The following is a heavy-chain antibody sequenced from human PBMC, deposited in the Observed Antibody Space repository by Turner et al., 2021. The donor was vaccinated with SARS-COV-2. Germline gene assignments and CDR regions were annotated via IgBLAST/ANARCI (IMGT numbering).Heavy chain of an antibody. V-gene: IGHV4-4*07. J-gene: IGHJ3*01. D-gene: IGHD3-16*01. CDR2: IHSSGII. CDR3: ARANEDLTRALDV. Sequence: QVQLQESGPGLVKPSETLSHTCTVSGGSISSYFWSWIRQPAGKGLEWIGRIHSSGIINYNPSLKSRVTMSVDTSKNQVSLRLSSVTAADTAVYFCARANEDLTRALDVWGKGTMVTVSA. CDR1: GGSISSYF.